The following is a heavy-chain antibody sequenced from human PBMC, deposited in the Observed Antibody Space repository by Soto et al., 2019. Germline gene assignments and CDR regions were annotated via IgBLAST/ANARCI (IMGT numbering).Heavy chain of an antibody. V-gene: IGHV1-8*01. J-gene: IGHJ6*02. Sequence: GASVKVSCKASGYTFTSYDINWVRQATGQGLEWMGWMNPNSGNTGYAQKFQGRVTMTRNTSISTAYMELSSLRSEDTAVYYCARERGAYYYHYGMDVWGQGTTVTVSS. D-gene: IGHD1-1*01. CDR3: ARERGAYYYHYGMDV. CDR1: GYTFTSYD. CDR2: MNPNSGNT.